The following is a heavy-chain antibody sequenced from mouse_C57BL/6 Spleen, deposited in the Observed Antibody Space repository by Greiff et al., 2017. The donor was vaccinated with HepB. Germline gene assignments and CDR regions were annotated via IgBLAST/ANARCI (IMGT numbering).Heavy chain of an antibody. V-gene: IGHV1-74*01. CDR1: GYTFTSYW. CDR3: ATFYYGNYVGAMDY. D-gene: IGHD2-1*01. CDR2: IHPSDSDT. Sequence: VQLQQSGAELVKPGASVKVSCKASGYTFTSYWMHWVKQRPGQGLEWIGRIHPSDSDTNYNQKFKGKATLTVDKSSSTAYMQLSSLTSEDSAVYYCATFYYGNYVGAMDYWGQGTSVTVSS. J-gene: IGHJ4*01.